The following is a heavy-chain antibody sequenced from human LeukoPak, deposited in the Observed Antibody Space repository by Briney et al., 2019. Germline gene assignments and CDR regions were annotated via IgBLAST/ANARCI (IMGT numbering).Heavy chain of an antibody. J-gene: IGHJ2*01. Sequence: GGSLRLSCAASGFTFSSHWMSWVRQAPGKGLEWVANIKKDGSEKYYVDSVKGRFTISRDNAKTSLYLQMNSLRAEDTAVYYCARSRRLYWYFDLWGRGTLVTVSS. CDR1: GFTFSSHW. CDR3: ARSRRLYWYFDL. CDR2: IKKDGSEK. V-gene: IGHV3-7*01. D-gene: IGHD4-17*01.